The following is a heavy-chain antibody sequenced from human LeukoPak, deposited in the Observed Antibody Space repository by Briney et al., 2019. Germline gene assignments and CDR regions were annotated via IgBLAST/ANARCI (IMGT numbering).Heavy chain of an antibody. CDR3: AKDPGFDY. Sequence: GGSLRLSCAASGFTFSSYSMNWVRQAPGKGLEWVSSISSSSNYIYYADSVKGRFTISRDNAKNSLYLQMNSLRAEDTAVYYCAKDPGFDYWGQGTLVTVSS. CDR2: ISSSSNYI. CDR1: GFTFSSYS. V-gene: IGHV3-21*04. J-gene: IGHJ4*02.